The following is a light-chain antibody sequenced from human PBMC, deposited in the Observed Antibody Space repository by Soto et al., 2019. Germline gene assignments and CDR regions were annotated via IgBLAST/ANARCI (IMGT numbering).Light chain of an antibody. J-gene: IGLJ1*01. V-gene: IGLV1-40*01. CDR3: QSYDDSLSVHYV. Sequence: QSVLTQPPSVSGAPGQRVTNSCTGSSSNIGSTYDVQWYQQLPGTAPKLLIHGNTDRPSGVPDRFSGSKSGTSASLAITGLQADDEADYYCQSYDDSLSVHYVFGTGTKLTVL. CDR1: SSNIGSTYD. CDR2: GNT.